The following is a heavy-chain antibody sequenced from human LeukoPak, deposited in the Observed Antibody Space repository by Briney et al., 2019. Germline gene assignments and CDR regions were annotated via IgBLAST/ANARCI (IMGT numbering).Heavy chain of an antibody. CDR2: ISYDGSNK. D-gene: IGHD2-15*01. V-gene: IGHV3-30*09. Sequence: GGLLLSCAASGFAFSSYAMHWVRQAPGKGLEWVAVISYDGSNKYYADSVKGRFAISRDNSKNTLFLQMNSLRAEDTAVYYCARDQTLLYYYYYGMDVWGQGTTVTVSS. CDR3: ARDQTLLYYYYYGMDV. J-gene: IGHJ6*02. CDR1: GFAFSSYA.